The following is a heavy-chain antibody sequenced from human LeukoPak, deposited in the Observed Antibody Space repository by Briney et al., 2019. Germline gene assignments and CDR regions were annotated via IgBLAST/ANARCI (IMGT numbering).Heavy chain of an antibody. Sequence: PSETLSLTCTVSRGAITSGGYSWNWIRQPPGKGLEWIGYISDRGPAYYNPSLKSRFTISVDRPKNQFFLTVTSVTAADTAVYSCARSRQASGLLGSWGQGTLVAVSS. CDR2: ISDRGPA. D-gene: IGHD3-10*01. V-gene: IGHV4-30-2*01. CDR3: ARSRQASGLLGS. CDR1: RGAITSGGYS. J-gene: IGHJ5*01.